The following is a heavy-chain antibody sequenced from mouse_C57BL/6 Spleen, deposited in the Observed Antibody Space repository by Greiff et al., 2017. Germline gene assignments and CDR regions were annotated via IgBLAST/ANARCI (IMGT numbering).Heavy chain of an antibody. CDR1: GYTFTSYW. CDR2: IHPNSGST. Sequence: QVQLQQPGAELVKPGASVKLSCKASGYTFTSYWMHWVKQRPGQGLEWIGMIHPNSGSTNYNEKFKSKATLTVDKSSSTVYMQLSSLTSDYSAVYSSAKIYYDYDGGYFDYWGQGTTLTVSS. V-gene: IGHV1-64*01. CDR3: AKIYYDYDGGYFDY. J-gene: IGHJ2*01. D-gene: IGHD2-4*01.